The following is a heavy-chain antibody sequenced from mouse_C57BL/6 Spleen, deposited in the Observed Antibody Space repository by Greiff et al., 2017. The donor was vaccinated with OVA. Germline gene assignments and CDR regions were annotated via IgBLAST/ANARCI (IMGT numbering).Heavy chain of an antibody. Sequence: EVQLVEPGAGLVKPGGSLKLSCAASGFTFSSYTMYWVRPTPEQRLEWVATLCGGGGKPYYPDSVKGRSTISRDNAKNTPYLQLSSLGSADTALYYCGIQGSGYYFDYWGQGTTLTVSS. CDR1: GFTFSSYT. J-gene: IGHJ2*01. V-gene: IGHV5-9*01. D-gene: IGHD1-3*01. CDR3: GIQGSGYYFDY. CDR2: LCGGGGKP.